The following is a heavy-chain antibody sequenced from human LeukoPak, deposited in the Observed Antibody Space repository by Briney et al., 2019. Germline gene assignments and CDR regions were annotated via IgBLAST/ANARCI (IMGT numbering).Heavy chain of an antibody. Sequence: GRSLRLSCAASGFIFSSYGMHWVRQAPGKGLEWVAAISYDGSNKYYADSVKGRFTISRDNSKNTLYLQMNSLRAEDTAVYYCAKDPFMQWLTPLYYYYGMDVWGQGTTVTVSS. CDR3: AKDPFMQWLTPLYYYYGMDV. D-gene: IGHD6-19*01. V-gene: IGHV3-30*18. J-gene: IGHJ6*02. CDR1: GFIFSSYG. CDR2: ISYDGSNK.